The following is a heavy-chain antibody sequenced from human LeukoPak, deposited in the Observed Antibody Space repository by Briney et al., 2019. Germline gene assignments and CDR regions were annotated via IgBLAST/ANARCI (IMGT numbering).Heavy chain of an antibody. Sequence: GGSLRLSCVASGFXVSSNYISWVRQAPGKGLEWVSVIYSDGSTYYADSMKGRFTISRDNSKNTLYLQMSNLRAEDTAVYYCAKQHPYYYSIDYWGQGTLVTVSS. D-gene: IGHD3-22*01. J-gene: IGHJ4*02. CDR1: GFXVSSNY. V-gene: IGHV3-53*01. CDR2: IYSDGST. CDR3: AKQHPYYYSIDY.